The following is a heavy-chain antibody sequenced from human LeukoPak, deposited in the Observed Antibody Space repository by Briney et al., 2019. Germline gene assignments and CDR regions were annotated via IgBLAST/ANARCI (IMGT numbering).Heavy chain of an antibody. CDR2: ISGSGGST. V-gene: IGHV3-23*01. Sequence: PGGSLRLSCAASGFTFSSYGMSWVRQAPGKGLEWVSAISGSGGSTYYADSVKGRFTISRDNSKNTLYLQMNSLRAEDTAVYYCAKDGPEYYYGSGSDWFDPWGQGTLVTVSS. CDR3: AKDGPEYYYGSGSDWFDP. J-gene: IGHJ5*02. D-gene: IGHD3-10*01. CDR1: GFTFSSYG.